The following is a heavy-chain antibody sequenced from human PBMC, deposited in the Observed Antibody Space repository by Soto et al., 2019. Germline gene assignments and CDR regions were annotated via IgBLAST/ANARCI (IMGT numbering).Heavy chain of an antibody. Sequence: QVQLVQSGAEVKKPGSSVKVSCKGSGGTFNRYTITWVRQAPGQGLEWMGRIIPMFGIASYAQNFQGRVTITACKSTSKAYRELSSLRSEDTAVYYCARDAGRSDVVPAAISAMDVWGQGTTVTVSS. D-gene: IGHD2-2*01. CDR2: IIPMFGIA. CDR1: GGTFNRYT. J-gene: IGHJ6*02. CDR3: ARDAGRSDVVPAAISAMDV. V-gene: IGHV1-69*08.